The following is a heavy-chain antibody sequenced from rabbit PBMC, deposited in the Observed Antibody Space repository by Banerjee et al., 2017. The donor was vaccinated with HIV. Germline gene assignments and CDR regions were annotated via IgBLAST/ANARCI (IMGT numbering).Heavy chain of an antibody. Sequence: QEQLEESGGDLVKPEGSLTLTCTASGFSFSSSYWICWVRQAPGKGLEWIACIYAGSSGSTYYASWAKGRFTISKTSSTTVTLQMTTLTAADTATYFCARGLVAGVLDLWGQGTLVTVS. J-gene: IGHJ3*01. CDR1: GFSFSSSYW. D-gene: IGHD3-3*01. CDR2: IYAGSSGST. V-gene: IGHV1S45*01. CDR3: ARGLVAGVLDL.